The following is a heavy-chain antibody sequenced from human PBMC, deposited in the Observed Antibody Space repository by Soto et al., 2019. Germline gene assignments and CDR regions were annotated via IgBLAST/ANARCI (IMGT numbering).Heavy chain of an antibody. CDR2: IYPGDSDT. Sequence: GESLKISCTVYADSFSTYWMGWVRQMPGKGLGWMGVIYPGDSDTRYSPSFEGQVSISADKSTSTAYLQWDSLKASDTAIYYCARHLTEINYGDKGPNDAFDIWGQGTMVTV. V-gene: IGHV5-51*01. J-gene: IGHJ3*02. CDR3: ARHLTEINYGDKGPNDAFDI. CDR1: ADSFSTYW. D-gene: IGHD2-21*01.